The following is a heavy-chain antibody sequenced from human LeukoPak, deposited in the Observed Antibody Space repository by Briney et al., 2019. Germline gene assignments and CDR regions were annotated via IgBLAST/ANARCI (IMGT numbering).Heavy chain of an antibody. CDR1: GFTVSSNY. V-gene: IGHV3-53*01. J-gene: IGHJ4*02. D-gene: IGHD6-19*01. Sequence: GGSLRLSCAAFGFTVSSNYMSWVRQAPGKGLEWVSVIFGGGGTYYGDSVRGRFTISRDNSKNTLYLQMNSLRAEDTAVYYCAKDGPLGQWLFDYWGQGTLVTVSS. CDR3: AKDGPLGQWLFDY. CDR2: IFGGGGT.